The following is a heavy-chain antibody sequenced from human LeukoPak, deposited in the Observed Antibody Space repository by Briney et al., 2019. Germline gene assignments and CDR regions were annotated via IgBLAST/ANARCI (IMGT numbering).Heavy chain of an antibody. CDR2: ISGSGGST. CDR3: AKDTVSAAMYYYYYMDV. D-gene: IGHD2-2*01. J-gene: IGHJ6*03. Sequence: PGGSLRLSCAASGFTFSSYATSWVRQAPGKGLEWVSAISGSGGSTYYADSVKGRFTISRDNSKNTLYLQMNSLRAEDTAVYYCAKDTVSAAMYYYYYMDVWGKGTTVTVSS. V-gene: IGHV3-23*01. CDR1: GFTFSSYA.